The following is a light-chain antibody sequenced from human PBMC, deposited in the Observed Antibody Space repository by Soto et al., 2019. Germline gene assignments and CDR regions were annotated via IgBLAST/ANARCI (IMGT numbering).Light chain of an antibody. J-gene: IGKJ1*01. CDR3: QQRSDWPRT. V-gene: IGKV3D-20*02. CDR2: GAS. Sequence: EIVLTQSPGTLSLSPGARATLSCRGSQSVSGTYLAWYQQKPGLAPRLLICGASSRATVIPDRFSGSGSGTDFTLTISRLEPEDFAVYYCQQRSDWPRTFGQGTKVDIK. CDR1: QSVSGTY.